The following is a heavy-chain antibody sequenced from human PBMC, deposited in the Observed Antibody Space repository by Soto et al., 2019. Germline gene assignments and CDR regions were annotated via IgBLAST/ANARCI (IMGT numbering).Heavy chain of an antibody. CDR1: GFTFSSYW. CDR3: ARDRSSGYYFRDAFDI. J-gene: IGHJ3*02. CDR2: INSDGSST. D-gene: IGHD3-22*01. Sequence: GSLRLSCAASGFTFSSYWMHWVRRAPGKGLVWVSRINSDGSSTSYADSVKGRFTISRDNAKNTLYLQMNSLRAEDTAVYYCARDRSSGYYFRDAFDIWGQGTMVTVSS. V-gene: IGHV3-74*01.